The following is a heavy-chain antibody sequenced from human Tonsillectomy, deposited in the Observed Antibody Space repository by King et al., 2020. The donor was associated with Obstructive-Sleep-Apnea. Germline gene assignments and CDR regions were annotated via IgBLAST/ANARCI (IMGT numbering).Heavy chain of an antibody. Sequence: VQLVESGGGLVKPGGSLRLSCAASGFTFSSYSMNWVRQAPGKGLEWVSSISSSSSYIYYADSVKGRFTISRDNAKNSLYLQMNSLRAEDTAVYYCFLFSDTAMVRPLDYWGQGTLVTVSS. J-gene: IGHJ4*02. CDR2: ISSSSSYI. V-gene: IGHV3-21*01. CDR1: GFTFSSYS. CDR3: FLFSDTAMVRPLDY. D-gene: IGHD5-18*01.